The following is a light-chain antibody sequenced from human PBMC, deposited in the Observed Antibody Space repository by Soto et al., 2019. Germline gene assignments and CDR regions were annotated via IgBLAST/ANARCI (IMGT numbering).Light chain of an antibody. CDR1: QSVSSN. CDR3: QQRSNWPPFT. V-gene: IGKV3-11*01. Sequence: LYGEGGATLACRASQSVSSNYLAWYQQKPGQAPRLLIYDASNRATDIPARFSGSGSGTDLTLTISSLEPEDFAVYSCQQRSNWPPFTVGQGTRLEIK. CDR2: DAS. J-gene: IGKJ5*01.